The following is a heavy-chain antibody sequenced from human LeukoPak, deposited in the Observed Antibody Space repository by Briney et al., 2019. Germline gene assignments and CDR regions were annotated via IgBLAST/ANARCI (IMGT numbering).Heavy chain of an antibody. J-gene: IGHJ4*02. D-gene: IGHD3-22*01. CDR1: GGSISSYY. V-gene: IGHV4-4*09. CDR3: ARHYYASSGSYYFDC. CDR2: IYTSGST. Sequence: SETLSLTCTVSGGSISSYYWSWIRQPPGKGLEWIGYIYTSGSTNYNPSLKSRVSISVDTSKNQFSMKLSSVTAADTAVSYCARHYYASSGSYYFDCWGQGTLVTVSS.